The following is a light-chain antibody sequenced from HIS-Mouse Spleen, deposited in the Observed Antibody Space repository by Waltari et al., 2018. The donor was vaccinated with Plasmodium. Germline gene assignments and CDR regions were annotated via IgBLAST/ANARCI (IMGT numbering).Light chain of an antibody. V-gene: IGLV5-37*01. Sequence: QPVLTQPPSSSASPGESARLTCTLPSDFTLGSYNLHWSQQHPGSPPRYLLYYYSDSDKGQGSGVPSRFSGSKDASANTGILLISGLQSEDEADYYCMIWPSNASGVFGGGTKLTVL. J-gene: IGLJ3*02. CDR2: YYSDSDK. CDR3: MIWPSNASGV. CDR1: SDFTLGSYN.